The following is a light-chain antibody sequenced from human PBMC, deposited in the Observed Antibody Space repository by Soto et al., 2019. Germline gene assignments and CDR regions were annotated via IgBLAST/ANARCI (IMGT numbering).Light chain of an antibody. J-gene: IGKJ1*01. CDR1: QSVKTK. V-gene: IGKV3-15*01. Sequence: EIVMTQSPDTLSVSPGERASLSCRASQSVKTKLAWYQKKPGQPPRLLIYGASIRATGIPARFSGSGSGTEFTLTISSLQSEDFAVYYCQQYSDRPPWTFGQGTKVEIK. CDR2: GAS. CDR3: QQYSDRPPWT.